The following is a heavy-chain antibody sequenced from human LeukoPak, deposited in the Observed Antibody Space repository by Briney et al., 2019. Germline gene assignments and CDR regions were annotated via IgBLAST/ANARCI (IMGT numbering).Heavy chain of an antibody. Sequence: SETLSLTCTVSGGSISAISGGPYYWGWIRQPPGKGLEWIGYISYSGSTNYNPSLKSRVTISIDTSKNQFSLKLRSVTAADTAIYYCARQGYDILTGYIDAFDIWGQGTMVTVSS. CDR3: ARQGYDILTGYIDAFDI. J-gene: IGHJ3*02. D-gene: IGHD3-9*01. CDR2: ISYSGST. V-gene: IGHV4-61*05. CDR1: GGSISAISGGPYY.